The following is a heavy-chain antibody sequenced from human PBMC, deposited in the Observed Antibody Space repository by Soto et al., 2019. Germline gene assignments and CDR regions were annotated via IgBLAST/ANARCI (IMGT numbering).Heavy chain of an antibody. Sequence: PSETLSLTCGVSGASFHSYYWSWLRQSPGKGLEWIGEIIHTGETNYNPSLKSRVTISADASKNQFSLKLNSVTAADSAMYYCAREGLYSSSWFNLWGQGTQVTVSS. D-gene: IGHD6-13*01. CDR1: GASFHSYY. J-gene: IGHJ5*02. CDR3: AREGLYSSSWFNL. CDR2: IIHTGET. V-gene: IGHV4-34*12.